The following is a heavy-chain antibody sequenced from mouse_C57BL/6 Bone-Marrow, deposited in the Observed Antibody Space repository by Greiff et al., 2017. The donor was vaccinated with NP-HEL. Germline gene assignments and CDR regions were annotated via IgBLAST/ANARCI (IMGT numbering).Heavy chain of an antibody. CDR1: GFSFNTYA. J-gene: IGHJ2*01. D-gene: IGHD1-1*01. V-gene: IGHV10-1*01. CDR3: VRHDYGGFDY. CDR2: IRSKSNNYAT. Sequence: EVMLVESGGGLVQPKGSLKLSCAASGFSFNTYAMNWVRQAPGTGLEWVARIRSKSNNYATYYADSVKDRFTISRDDSESMLYLQMNNLKTEDTAMYYCVRHDYGGFDYWGQGTTLTVSS.